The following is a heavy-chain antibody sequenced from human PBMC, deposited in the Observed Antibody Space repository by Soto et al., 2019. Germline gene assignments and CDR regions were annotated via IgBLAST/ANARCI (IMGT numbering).Heavy chain of an antibody. CDR2: IRGRGATT. J-gene: IGHJ4*02. Sequence: LRLSCAASDFTLSSYGMTWVRQPPGKGLEWVSTIRGRGATTYYADSVKGRFTISRDDSKNTLYLQMNSLRVDDTAVYFCAKDVNYDVLAGYYYYWGQGTRVTVSS. V-gene: IGHV3-23*01. CDR1: DFTLSSYG. D-gene: IGHD3-9*01. CDR3: AKDVNYDVLAGYYYY.